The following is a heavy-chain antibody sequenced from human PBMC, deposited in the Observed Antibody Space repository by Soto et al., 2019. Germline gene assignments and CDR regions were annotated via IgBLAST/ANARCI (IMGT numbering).Heavy chain of an antibody. CDR2: IYYSGST. Sequence: QVRLQESGPGLVRPSQTLSLTCTVSGDSLSSGGYYCSWIRQLPGKGLEWIGFIYYSGSTFYNPSLLIRVTMTADASNKQTSLKLSSVTAADTAVYYCAKTKTPHVRNGMDVWGQGTTVTVSS. J-gene: IGHJ6*02. D-gene: IGHD2-8*01. CDR3: AKTKTPHVRNGMDV. CDR1: GDSLSSGGYY. V-gene: IGHV4-31*04.